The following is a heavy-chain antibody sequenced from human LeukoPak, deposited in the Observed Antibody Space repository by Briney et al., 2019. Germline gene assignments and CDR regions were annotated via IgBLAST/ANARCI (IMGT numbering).Heavy chain of an antibody. CDR3: ARQDYYDSSGFDY. J-gene: IGHJ4*02. V-gene: IGHV4-39*01. CDR2: IYYSGST. D-gene: IGHD3-22*01. Sequence: SETLSLTCTVSGGSISSSYYYWGWIRQPPGKGLEWIGSIYYSGSTYYNPSLKSRVTISVDTSKNQFSLKLSSVTAADTAVYYCARQDYYDSSGFDYWGQGTLVTVSS. CDR1: GGSISSSYYY.